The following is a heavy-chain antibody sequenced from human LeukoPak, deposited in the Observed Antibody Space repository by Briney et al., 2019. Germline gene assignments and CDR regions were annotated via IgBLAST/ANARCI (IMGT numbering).Heavy chain of an antibody. CDR3: AKDVAVAGLPAFDI. CDR2: ISYDGSNK. J-gene: IGHJ3*02. CDR1: GFTFSSYA. Sequence: GRSLRLSCAASGFTFSSYAMHWVRQAPGKGLEWVAVISYDGSNKYYADSVKGRFTISRDNSKNTLYLQMNSLRAEDTAVYYCAKDVAVAGLPAFDIWGQGTMVTVSS. D-gene: IGHD6-19*01. V-gene: IGHV3-30*04.